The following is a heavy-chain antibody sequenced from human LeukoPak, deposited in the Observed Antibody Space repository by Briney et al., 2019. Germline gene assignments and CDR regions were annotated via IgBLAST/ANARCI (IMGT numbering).Heavy chain of an antibody. CDR1: GYTFTSYY. Sequence: ASVKVSCTASGYTFTSYYMHWVRQAPGQGLEWMGIINPSGGSTSYAQKFQGRVTMTTDTSTSTAYMELRSLRSDDTAVYYCARLSSNWFDPWGQGTLVTVSS. CDR2: INPSGGST. J-gene: IGHJ5*02. CDR3: ARLSSNWFDP. V-gene: IGHV1-46*01. D-gene: IGHD3-3*02.